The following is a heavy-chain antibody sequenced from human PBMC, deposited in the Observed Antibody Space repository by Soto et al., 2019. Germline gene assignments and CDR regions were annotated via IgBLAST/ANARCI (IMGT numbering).Heavy chain of an antibody. V-gene: IGHV4-39*01. CDR3: AGTKIVVVTWVYYGMDV. CDR2: IYYSGST. J-gene: IGHJ6*02. Sequence: PSETLSLTCTVSGGSISSSSYYWGWIRQPPGKGLEWIGSIYYSGSTYYNPSLKSRVTISVDTSKNQFSLKLSSVTAADTAVYYCAGTKIVVVTWVYYGMDVWGQGTTVTVSS. CDR1: GGSISSSSYY. D-gene: IGHD2-21*02.